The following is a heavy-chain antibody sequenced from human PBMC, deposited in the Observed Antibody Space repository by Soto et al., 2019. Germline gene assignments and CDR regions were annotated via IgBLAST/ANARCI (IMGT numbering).Heavy chain of an antibody. CDR3: ARFCGGDCYWGFDY. D-gene: IGHD2-21*02. CDR2: ISAYNGNT. J-gene: IGHJ4*02. CDR1: GYTFTSYG. Sequence: QVQLVQSGAEVKKPGASVKVSCKASGYTFTSYGISWVRQAPGQGLEWMGWISAYNGNTNYAQKPQGRATXXTXTXXSTAYMELRSLRSDDTAVYYCARFCGGDCYWGFDYWGQGTLVTVSS. V-gene: IGHV1-18*01.